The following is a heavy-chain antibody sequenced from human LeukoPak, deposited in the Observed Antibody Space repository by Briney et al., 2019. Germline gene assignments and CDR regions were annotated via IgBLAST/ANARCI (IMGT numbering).Heavy chain of an antibody. CDR1: GFTFSSYA. V-gene: IGHV3-23*01. J-gene: IGHJ4*02. CDR3: AKDILMVYASDY. D-gene: IGHD2-8*01. CDR2: ISGSGGST. Sequence: RGSLRLSCAASGFTFSSYAMSWVRQAPGKGLEWVSAISGSGGSTYYADSVKGRFTISRDNSKNTLYLQMNSLRAEDTAVYYCAKDILMVYASDYWGQGTLVTVSS.